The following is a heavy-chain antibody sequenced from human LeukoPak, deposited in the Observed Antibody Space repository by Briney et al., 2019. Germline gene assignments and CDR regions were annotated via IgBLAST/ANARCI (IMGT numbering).Heavy chain of an antibody. Sequence: PGGSLRLSCAASGFTFSIDGMHWVRQAPGKGLEWVAVIWYDGSSKYYADSVKGRFTISRVDSKNTLYLQMNSLTAEDTAVYYRAKDRGPRYSYGLDVWGQGTTVTVSS. J-gene: IGHJ6*02. CDR1: GFTFSIDG. CDR3: AKDRGPRYSYGLDV. CDR2: IWYDGSSK. V-gene: IGHV3-33*06.